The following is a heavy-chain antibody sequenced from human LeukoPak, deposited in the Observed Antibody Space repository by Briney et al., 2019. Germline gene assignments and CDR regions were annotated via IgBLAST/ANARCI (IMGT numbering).Heavy chain of an antibody. CDR2: INHSGST. CDR3: ARGPRYYYDSSGYYPRGYYGMDV. J-gene: IGHJ6*02. V-gene: IGHV4-34*01. Sequence: SETLSLTCAVYGGSFSGYYWSWIRQPPGKGLEWIGEINHSGSTNYNPSLKSRVTISVDTSKNQFSLKLSPVTAADTAVYYCARGPRYYYDSSGYYPRGYYGMDVWGQGTTVTVSS. D-gene: IGHD3-22*01. CDR1: GGSFSGYY.